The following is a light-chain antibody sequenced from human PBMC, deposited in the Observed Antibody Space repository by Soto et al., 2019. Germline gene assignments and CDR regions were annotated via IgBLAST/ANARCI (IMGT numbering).Light chain of an antibody. Sequence: EIVMTESPATLAVSPGEGATLSCRASQSVSSKLACYQQKPGQAPSLLIYDASSRPTDIPARFSGSGSGTDFTPTISRLDPEDFAVYYCQHYDRAPMWTFGQGTKVDIK. CDR2: DAS. J-gene: IGKJ1*01. CDR1: QSVSSK. V-gene: IGKV3D-15*01. CDR3: QHYDRAPMWT.